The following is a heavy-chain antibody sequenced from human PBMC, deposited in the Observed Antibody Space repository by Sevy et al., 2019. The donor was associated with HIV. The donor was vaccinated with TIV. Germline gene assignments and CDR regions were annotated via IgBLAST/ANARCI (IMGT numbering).Heavy chain of an antibody. V-gene: IGHV1-24*01. CDR2: FDPEDGKR. CDR3: ATTKDYYESSGDPFDS. CDR1: GKTLIELS. Sequence: ASVKVSCKVSGKTLIELSMHWVRQAPGKGLEWMGSFDPEDGKRIYARKFQGRVSMTEDTSTDTADMELSSLRSEDTAVYYCATTKDYYESSGDPFDSWGQGTLVTVSS. D-gene: IGHD3-22*01. J-gene: IGHJ4*02.